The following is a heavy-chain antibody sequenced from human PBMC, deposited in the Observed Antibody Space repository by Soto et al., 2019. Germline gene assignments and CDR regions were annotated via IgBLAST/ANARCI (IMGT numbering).Heavy chain of an antibody. CDR1: VCTFSSYG. CDR2: ISYDGSNK. J-gene: IGHJ4*02. V-gene: IGHV3-30*18. Sequence: VGSLRLSCASSVCTFSSYGIHCVRHSPGKWLEWVALISYDGSNKYYADSVKGRFTISRDNSKNTLYLQINSLRAEDTAMYYCAKDAPYYYDSSGYYGPFQYWGQVTLVNVSS. D-gene: IGHD3-22*01. CDR3: AKDAPYYYDSSGYYGPFQY.